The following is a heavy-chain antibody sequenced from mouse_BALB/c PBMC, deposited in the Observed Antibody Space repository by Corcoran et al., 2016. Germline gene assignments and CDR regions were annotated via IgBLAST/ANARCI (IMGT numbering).Heavy chain of an antibody. CDR1: GYAFTNYL. Sequence: QVQLQQSGADLVRPGTSVKVSCKASGYAFTNYLIEWVKQRPGQGLEWIGVINPGSGGTNYNEKFKGKATLTADKSSSTAYMQLSSLTSDDSAVYFCAREGDGYSYWGQGTLVTVSA. D-gene: IGHD2-3*01. CDR3: AREGDGYSY. CDR2: INPGSGGT. V-gene: IGHV1-54*01. J-gene: IGHJ3*01.